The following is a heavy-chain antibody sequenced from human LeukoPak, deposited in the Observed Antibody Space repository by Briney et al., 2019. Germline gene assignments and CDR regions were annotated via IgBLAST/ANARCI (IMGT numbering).Heavy chain of an antibody. CDR2: IHYSGTT. CDR1: GASIRISNYF. CDR3: ARDPVLLWFGESETGDAFDI. D-gene: IGHD3-10*01. Sequence: KPSETLSLTCNVSGASIRISNYFWGWIRQPPGKGLEWIGNIHYSGTTYYNPSLKSRVTISVDTSKNHFSLKLSSVTAADTAVYYCARDPVLLWFGESETGDAFDIWGQGTMVSVSS. V-gene: IGHV4-39*07. J-gene: IGHJ3*02.